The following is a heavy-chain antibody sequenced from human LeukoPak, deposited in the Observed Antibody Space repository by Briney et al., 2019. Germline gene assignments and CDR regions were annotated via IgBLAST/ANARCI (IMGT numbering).Heavy chain of an antibody. D-gene: IGHD3-10*01. V-gene: IGHV3-74*01. Sequence: GGSLRPSCAASGFTFSSYWMHWVRQAPGKGLVWVSRINSDGSSTSYADSVKGRFTISRDNAKNTLYLQMNSLRAEDTAVYYCASSLVVYFRFGGGQGTLVTVSS. CDR1: GFTFSSYW. J-gene: IGHJ4*02. CDR2: INSDGSST. CDR3: ASSLVVYFRFG.